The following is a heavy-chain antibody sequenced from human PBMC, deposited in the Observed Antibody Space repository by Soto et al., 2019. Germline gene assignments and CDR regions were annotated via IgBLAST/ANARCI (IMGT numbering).Heavy chain of an antibody. J-gene: IGHJ3*01. CDR2: ISGSSGRT. CDR3: EGSWT. D-gene: IGHD5-12*01. V-gene: IGHV3-23*01. Sequence: EVQVLESGGDLVQPGGSLRLSCAASGFTIRNYAMSWVRQAPGKALEWVSGISGSSGRTYYADSLKGRFTISKDTSSNTLYLQMNSLRVEDTAVYHCEGSWTWGQGTKVTVSS. CDR1: GFTIRNYA.